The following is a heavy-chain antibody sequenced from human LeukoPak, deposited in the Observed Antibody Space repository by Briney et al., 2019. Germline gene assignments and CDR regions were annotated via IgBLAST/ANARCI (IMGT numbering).Heavy chain of an antibody. Sequence: PGGSLRLSCAASGFTFRTYTMNWVRLAPGKGLEWVSGIYGSGTTFYAESVKGRFTISRDDPKNTLFLQMDRLRPEDTALYFCAKDLKPDSVWDIEWWGQGTQVTVSS. CDR1: GFTFRTYT. D-gene: IGHD2-15*01. V-gene: IGHV3-23*01. CDR3: AKDLKPDSVWDIEW. CDR2: IYGSGTT. J-gene: IGHJ4*02.